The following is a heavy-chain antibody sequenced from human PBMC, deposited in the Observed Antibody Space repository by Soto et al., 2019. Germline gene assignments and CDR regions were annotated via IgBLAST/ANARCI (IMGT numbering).Heavy chain of an antibody. CDR1: GGSFSGYF. CDR2: INHSGST. J-gene: IGHJ6*02. Sequence: PSETLSLTCAVHGGSFSGYFWSWIRQPPGKGLEWIGDINHSGSTNYNPSLKSRVTISVDTSKNQFSLKLSSVTAADTAVYYCARAYYYRSGSYWVDYYYGMDVWGQGTTVTVS. CDR3: ARAYYYRSGSYWVDYYYGMDV. D-gene: IGHD3-10*01. V-gene: IGHV4-34*01.